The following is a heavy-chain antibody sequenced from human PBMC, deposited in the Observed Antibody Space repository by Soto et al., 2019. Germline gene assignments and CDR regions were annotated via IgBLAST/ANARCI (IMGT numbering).Heavy chain of an antibody. CDR1: GFTFSSYA. CDR2: TSGSGGST. CDR3: AKDVLPSAILITRFYYYGMYL. D-gene: IGHD2-2*01. Sequence: GSLRLFCAASGFTFSSYAIIWVRQAPGKGLAWVSATSGSGGSTYYADSVKGRFTISRDNSKNTLYLQMNSLRAEDTAVYYCAKDVLPSAILITRFYYYGMYLWGQGTTVTVSS. V-gene: IGHV3-23*01. J-gene: IGHJ6*02.